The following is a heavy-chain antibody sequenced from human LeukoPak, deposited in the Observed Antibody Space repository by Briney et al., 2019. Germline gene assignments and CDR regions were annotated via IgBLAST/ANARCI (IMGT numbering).Heavy chain of an antibody. J-gene: IGHJ4*02. D-gene: IGHD3-10*01. CDR2: IQSDGGNE. CDR3: AKGLEYYYASGNFLQPY. CDR1: GFSFSTSG. V-gene: IGHV3-30*02. Sequence: GGSLRLSCAASGFSFSTSGMHWIRQAPGKGLEWVAFIQSDGGNEYYADSVKGRFTISRDNSKNTLYLQMNSLRAEDTAIYYCAKGLEYYYASGNFLQPYWGQGTLVTVSS.